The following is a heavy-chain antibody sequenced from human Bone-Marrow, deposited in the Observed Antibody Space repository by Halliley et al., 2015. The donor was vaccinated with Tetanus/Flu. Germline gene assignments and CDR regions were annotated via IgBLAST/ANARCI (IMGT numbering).Heavy chain of an antibody. CDR2: ISASNGNI. J-gene: IGHJ4*02. V-gene: IGHV1-18*01. D-gene: IGHD3-3*01. Sequence: ISASNGNINYAQKFQVRLTMTTDTSTSTAYMDLTSLRSDDTAVYYCAREGYDFWSGYFNYWGQGTLVPVSS. CDR3: AREGYDFWSGYFNY.